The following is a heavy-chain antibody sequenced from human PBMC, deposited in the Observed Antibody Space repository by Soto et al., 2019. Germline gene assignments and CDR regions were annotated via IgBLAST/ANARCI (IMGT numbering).Heavy chain of an antibody. Sequence: EVQLVESGGGLVNPGGSLRLACADSRLTFSRYSMHWVRHAPGKGLEWVSSISSRSSHIYYADSVMSRFTISSDNAKNTLYQQIDSLICEDTAVYYCAMSQYYRRGWFDTWGQGILVTVSS. CDR1: RLTFSRYS. CDR3: AMSQYYRRGWFDT. CDR2: ISSRSSHI. D-gene: IGHD2-8*01. J-gene: IGHJ5*02. V-gene: IGHV3-21*01.